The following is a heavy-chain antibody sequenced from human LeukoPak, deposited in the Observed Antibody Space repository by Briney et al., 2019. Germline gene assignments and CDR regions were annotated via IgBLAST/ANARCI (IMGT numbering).Heavy chain of an antibody. J-gene: IGHJ4*02. Sequence: GGSLRLSCAASGFTSSSYTMNWVRQAPGKGLEWVSSISSSSGYIYYADSVKGRFTISRDNAKNSLYLQMNSLRAEDTAVYYCARGYGDQTCDYWGQGTLVTVSS. CDR1: GFTSSSYT. V-gene: IGHV3-21*01. CDR3: ARGYGDQTCDY. CDR2: ISSSSGYI. D-gene: IGHD4-17*01.